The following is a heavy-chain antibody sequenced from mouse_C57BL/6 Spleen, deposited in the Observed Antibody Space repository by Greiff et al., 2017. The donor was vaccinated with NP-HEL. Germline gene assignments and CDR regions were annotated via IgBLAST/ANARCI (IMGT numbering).Heavy chain of an antibody. V-gene: IGHV3-6*01. CDR2: ISYDGSN. Sequence: EVKLQESGPGLVKPSQSLSLPCSVTGYSITSGYYWNWIRQFPGNKLEWMGYISYDGSNNYNPSLKNRISSTRDTSKNQFFLKLNSVTTEDTATYYCARDYGSSFDYWGQGTTLTVSS. CDR1: GYSITSGYY. D-gene: IGHD1-1*01. CDR3: ARDYGSSFDY. J-gene: IGHJ2*01.